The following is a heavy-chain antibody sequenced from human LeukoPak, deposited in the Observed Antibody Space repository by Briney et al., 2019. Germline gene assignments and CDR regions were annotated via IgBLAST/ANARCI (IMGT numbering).Heavy chain of an antibody. CDR3: ARELMGASDY. CDR1: GGTFSSYA. J-gene: IGHJ4*02. D-gene: IGHD1-26*01. CDR2: ISAYNGNT. Sequence: ASVKVSCKASGGTFSSYAISWVRQAPGQGLEWMGWISAYNGNTNYAQELQGRVTMTTDTSTSTAYMELRSLRSDDTAVYYCARELMGASDYWGQGTLVTVSS. V-gene: IGHV1-18*01.